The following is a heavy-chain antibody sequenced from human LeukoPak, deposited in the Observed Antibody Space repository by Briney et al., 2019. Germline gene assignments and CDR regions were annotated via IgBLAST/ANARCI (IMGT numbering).Heavy chain of an antibody. CDR1: GYTFTSYD. D-gene: IGHD3-3*01. V-gene: IGHV1-8*01. Sequence: ASVKVSCKASGYTFTSYDINWVRQATGQGLEWMGWMNPNSGNTGYAQKFQGRVTMTRNTSISTAYMELSSLRSEDTAVYYCARRRGYDFWSGRYYYYMDVWSKGTTVTVSS. CDR3: ARRRGYDFWSGRYYYYMDV. CDR2: MNPNSGNT. J-gene: IGHJ6*03.